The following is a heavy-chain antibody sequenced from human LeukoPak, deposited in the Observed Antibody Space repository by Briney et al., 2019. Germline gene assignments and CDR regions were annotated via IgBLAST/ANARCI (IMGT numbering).Heavy chain of an antibody. CDR1: GGSISSYY. CDR3: ARDGGYYHDSSGSLYFQH. Sequence: SETLSLTCTVSGGSISSYYWSWIRQPPGKGLEWIGYIYYSGSTNYNPSLKSRATISVDTSKNQFSLKLSSVTAADTAVYYCARDGGYYHDSSGSLYFQHWGQGTLVTVSS. CDR2: IYYSGST. D-gene: IGHD3-22*01. V-gene: IGHV4-59*01. J-gene: IGHJ1*01.